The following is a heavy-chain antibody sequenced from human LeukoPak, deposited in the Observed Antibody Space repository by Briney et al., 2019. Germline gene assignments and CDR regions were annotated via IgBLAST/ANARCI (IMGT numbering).Heavy chain of an antibody. CDR1: GFTFSKFW. Sequence: GGSLRLSCAASGFTFSKFWMSWVRQAPGKGLKWVASIKQDGSVKYYVDSVKGRFTISRDNAENSLYLQMNSLRVEDTAVYYCATSTEAAGSDWGQGTLVTVSS. CDR2: IKQDGSVK. J-gene: IGHJ4*02. D-gene: IGHD6-13*01. V-gene: IGHV3-7*03. CDR3: ATSTEAAGSD.